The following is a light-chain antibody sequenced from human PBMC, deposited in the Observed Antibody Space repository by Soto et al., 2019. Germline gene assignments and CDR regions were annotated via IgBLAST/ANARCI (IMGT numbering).Light chain of an antibody. CDR3: ETWDSSTRV. V-gene: IGLV4-60*03. Sequence: QSALTQSSSASASLGSSVKLTCTLSSGHRSYIIAWHQQQPGKASRYLMKLEGSGTYSKGSGVPDRFSGSSSGADRYLTISNLHSEDEADYYCETWDSSTRVFGGGTKVTVL. CDR2: LEGSGTY. J-gene: IGLJ3*02. CDR1: SGHRSYI.